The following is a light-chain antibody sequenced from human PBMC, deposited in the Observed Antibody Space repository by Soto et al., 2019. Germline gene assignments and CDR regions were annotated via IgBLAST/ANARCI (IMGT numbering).Light chain of an antibody. CDR1: QTVISSY. J-gene: IGKJ1*01. CDR2: DIS. CDR3: QQYNNWPWT. Sequence: EIVMTQSPATLSVSPGERATLSCRASQTVISSYLAWYQQKPGQAPRLLVYDISTRATGIPTRFSGSGSGTEFTLTISSLESEDLALYYCQQYNNWPWTFGQGTKVDIK. V-gene: IGKV3D-15*01.